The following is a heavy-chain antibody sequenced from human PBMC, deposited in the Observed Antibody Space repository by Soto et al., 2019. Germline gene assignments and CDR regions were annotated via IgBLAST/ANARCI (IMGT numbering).Heavy chain of an antibody. Sequence: SETLSLTCTVSGGSISSSSYYWGWIRQPPGKVLEWIGSIYYSGIAYYNPSLKSRVTISVDTSKNQFSLKLSSVTAADTAVYYCARGQRSGPFFDYWGQGALVTVSS. V-gene: IGHV4-39*01. J-gene: IGHJ4*02. CDR1: GGSISSSSYY. CDR2: IYYSGIA. CDR3: ARGQRSGPFFDY.